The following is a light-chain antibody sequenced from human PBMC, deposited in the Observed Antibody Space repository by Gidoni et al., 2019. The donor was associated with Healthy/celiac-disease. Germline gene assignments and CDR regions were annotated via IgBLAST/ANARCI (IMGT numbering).Light chain of an antibody. V-gene: IGKV1-5*03. CDR3: QQDNSYSWT. CDR1: KSISSW. J-gene: IGKJ1*01. CDR2: KAS. Sequence: DIQMTQSPSTLSASLGDRVTINCLAIKSISSWLAWYQQKPGKAPKLLIYKASSLESGVPSRFSGSGSGTEFTLTISRLQPDDFATYYCQQDNSYSWTFGQGTKVEIK.